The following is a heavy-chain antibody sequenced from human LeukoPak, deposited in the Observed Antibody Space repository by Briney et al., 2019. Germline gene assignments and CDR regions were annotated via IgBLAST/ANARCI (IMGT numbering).Heavy chain of an antibody. CDR2: IRYDGSTK. CDR1: GFTFRSYG. D-gene: IGHD2-2*02. J-gene: IGHJ4*02. CDR3: TRDIVATAAIPDY. Sequence: GGSLRLSCAASGFTFRSYGMHWVRQAPAKGLEGVAFIRYDGSTKYYADSVKGRFTISRDKSKNTLYLQMSSLRAEDTAVYSCTRDIVATAAIPDYWGQRTLVTVSS. V-gene: IGHV3-30*02.